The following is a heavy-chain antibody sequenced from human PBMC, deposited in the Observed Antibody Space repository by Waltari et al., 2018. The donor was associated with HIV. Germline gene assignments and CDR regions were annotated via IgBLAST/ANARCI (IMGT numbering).Heavy chain of an antibody. CDR3: TTWQGGSY. V-gene: IGHV3-15*01. CDR2: IKGEVDGRTV. Sequence: EVQLMEFGGGLLKPGGSLRLSCAASGLTFKTTWMIWVRQAPGKGLEWIGRIKGEVDGRTVDYGVPVKGRFTISRDDSIKTVYLQMNSLEAEDTAVYYCTTWQGGSYWGQGTLVTVSP. CDR1: GLTFKTTW. J-gene: IGHJ4*02.